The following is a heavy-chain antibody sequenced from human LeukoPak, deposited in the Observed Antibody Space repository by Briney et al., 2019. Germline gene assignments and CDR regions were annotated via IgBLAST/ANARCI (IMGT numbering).Heavy chain of an antibody. D-gene: IGHD1-26*01. Sequence: GGSLRLSCAASGFTFSNYHMNWVRQAPGKGLEWVSYITTTSSTIYYADSVKGRFTISRDNAKNSLYLQMNSLRAEDTAVYYCASGWSFGLDYWGQGTLVTVSS. CDR3: ASGWSFGLDY. CDR2: ITTTSSTI. V-gene: IGHV3-48*01. J-gene: IGHJ4*02. CDR1: GFTFSNYH.